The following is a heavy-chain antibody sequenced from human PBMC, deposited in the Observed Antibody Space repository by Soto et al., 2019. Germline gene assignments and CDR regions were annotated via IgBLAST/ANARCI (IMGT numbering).Heavy chain of an antibody. CDR2: ITGGGVST. Sequence: SLRLSCAASGFTFSSYTMSWVRQAPGKGLEWVSDITGGGVSTYYADSVKGRFTISRDNSKNTLYLQMNSLRAEDTAVYYCAKDHRYCSGSSCYYDTFDIWGQGTMVT. D-gene: IGHD2-15*01. V-gene: IGHV3-23*01. CDR3: AKDHRYCSGSSCYYDTFDI. CDR1: GFTFSSYT. J-gene: IGHJ3*02.